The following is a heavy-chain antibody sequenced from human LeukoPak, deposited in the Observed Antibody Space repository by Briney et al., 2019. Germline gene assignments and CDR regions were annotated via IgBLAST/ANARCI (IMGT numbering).Heavy chain of an antibody. CDR3: VGQLSEDDAFDI. D-gene: IGHD5-18*01. CDR1: GFTFDGYG. J-gene: IGHJ3*02. CDR2: ISWNSGTI. V-gene: IGHV3-9*01. Sequence: GGWVQPGRSLRLSCAASGFTFDGYGMHWVRQAPGKGLEWVSGISWNSGTIGYADSVKGRFTISRDNAKNSLYLQMNSLRAEDTALYYCVGQLSEDDAFDIWGQGTMVTVSS.